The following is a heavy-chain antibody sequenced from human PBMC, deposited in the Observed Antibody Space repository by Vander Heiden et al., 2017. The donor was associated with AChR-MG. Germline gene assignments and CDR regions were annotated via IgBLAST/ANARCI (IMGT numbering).Heavy chain of an antibody. J-gene: IGHJ4*02. D-gene: IGHD2-15*01. CDR1: GFTVSSNY. CDR3: ATQLTTPYYFDY. CDR2: IYSGGST. V-gene: IGHV3-53*01. Sequence: EVQLVEPGGGLIQPGGPLRLSCAASGFTVSSNYMSWVRKAPGRGLEWVSVIYSGGSTYYADSVKGRFTISRDNSKNTLYLQMNSLRAEDTAVYYCATQLTTPYYFDYWGQGTLVTVSS.